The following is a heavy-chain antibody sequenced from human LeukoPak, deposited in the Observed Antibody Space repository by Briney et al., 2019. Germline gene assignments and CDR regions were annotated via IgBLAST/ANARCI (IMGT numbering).Heavy chain of an antibody. CDR2: IYYSGST. V-gene: IGHV4-59*01. Sequence: SETLSLTCTVSGGSISSYYWSWIRQPPGKGLEWIGYIYYSGSTNYNPSLKSRVTISVDTSKNQFSLELSSVTAADTAVYYCAREVGATADGAFDIWGQGTMVTVSS. CDR3: AREVGATADGAFDI. J-gene: IGHJ3*02. D-gene: IGHD1-26*01. CDR1: GGSISSYY.